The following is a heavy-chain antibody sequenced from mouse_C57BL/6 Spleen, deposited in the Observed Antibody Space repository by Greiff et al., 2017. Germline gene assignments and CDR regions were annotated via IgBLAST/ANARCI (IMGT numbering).Heavy chain of an antibody. CDR2: IYPGSGST. CDR3: ARSEFSNYRYFDY. Sequence: QVQLQQPGAELVKPGASVKMSCKASGYTFTSYWITWVKQRPGQGLEWIGDIYPGSGSTNYNEKFKSKATLTVETSSSTAYMQLSSLTSEDSAVYYCARSEFSNYRYFDYWGQGTTLTVSS. D-gene: IGHD2-5*01. CDR1: GYTFTSYW. V-gene: IGHV1-55*01. J-gene: IGHJ2*01.